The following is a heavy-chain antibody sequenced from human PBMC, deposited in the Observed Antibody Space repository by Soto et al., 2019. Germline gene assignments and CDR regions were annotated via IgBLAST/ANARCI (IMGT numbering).Heavy chain of an antibody. D-gene: IGHD2-15*01. CDR2: INAGNGNT. CDR1: GYTFTSYA. V-gene: IGHV1-3*01. J-gene: IGHJ4*02. Sequence: QVQLVQSGAEVKKPGASVKVSCKASGYTFTSYAMHWVRQAPGQRLKWMGWINAGNGNTKYSQKFQGRVTITRDTSASTAYMELSSLRSEDTAVYYCARESMRVVVAATFDYWGQGTLVTVSS. CDR3: ARESMRVVVAATFDY.